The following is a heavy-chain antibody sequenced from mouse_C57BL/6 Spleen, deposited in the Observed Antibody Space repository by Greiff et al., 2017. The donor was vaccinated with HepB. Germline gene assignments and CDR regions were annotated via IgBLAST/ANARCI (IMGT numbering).Heavy chain of an antibody. Sequence: VKLMESGAELVKPGASVKISCKASGYAFSSYWMNWVKQRPGKGLEWIGQIYPGDGDTNYNGKFKGKATLTADKSSSTAYMQLSSLTSEDSAVYFCARQAHYAMDYWGQGTSVTVSS. CDR3: ARQAHYAMDY. V-gene: IGHV1-80*01. J-gene: IGHJ4*01. CDR1: GYAFSSYW. CDR2: IYPGDGDT.